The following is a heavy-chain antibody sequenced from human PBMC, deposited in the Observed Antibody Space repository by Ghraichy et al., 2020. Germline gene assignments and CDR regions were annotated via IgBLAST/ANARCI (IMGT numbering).Heavy chain of an antibody. J-gene: IGHJ4*02. Sequence: GESLNISCAASGFAYNSYWMNWVRQAPGKGLEWVAYIKYDGSAEYYVDSVKGHFAISRDNAKNSLFLQMNSLRAEDTAVYYCARGWGRFDYWGQGTLVTVSS. D-gene: IGHD2-21*02. CDR2: IKYDGSAE. CDR3: ARGWGRFDY. V-gene: IGHV3-7*01. CDR1: GFAYNSYW.